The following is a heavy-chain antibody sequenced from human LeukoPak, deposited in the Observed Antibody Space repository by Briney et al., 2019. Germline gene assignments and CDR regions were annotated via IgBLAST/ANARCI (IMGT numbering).Heavy chain of an antibody. CDR1: GFSLPNDG. V-gene: IGHV3-7*03. D-gene: IGHD1-1*01. Sequence: GWYQRLSCSASGFSLPNDGMSFVRQAPGKGLEWVANIRQDGSEKFYVDSVKGRFTLSRDNSKNTLYLQLNSLRAEDTAIYYCAKGQRNIWVNNAVDRWGQGTMVIVSS. CDR3: AKGQRNIWVNNAVDR. CDR2: IRQDGSEK. J-gene: IGHJ3*02.